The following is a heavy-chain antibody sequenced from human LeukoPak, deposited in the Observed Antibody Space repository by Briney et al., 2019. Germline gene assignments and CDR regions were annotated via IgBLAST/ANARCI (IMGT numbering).Heavy chain of an antibody. CDR2: ILSKTDGGTT. D-gene: IGHD3-16*01. V-gene: IGHV3-15*01. Sequence: GGSLRLSCAASGFTFRSYSMNWVRQAPGKGLEWVGRILSKTDGGTTDYAAPVKGRFTISRDDSKNTLYLQMYSLQPDDTGVYYCSTYYHSGLGYWGQGTLVTVSS. CDR1: GFTFRSYS. J-gene: IGHJ4*02. CDR3: STYYHSGLGY.